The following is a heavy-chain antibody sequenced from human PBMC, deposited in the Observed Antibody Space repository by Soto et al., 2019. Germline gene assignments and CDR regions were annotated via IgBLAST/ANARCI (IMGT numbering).Heavy chain of an antibody. D-gene: IGHD4-17*01. CDR2: ISSSGSTI. CDR3: AKLDYGDYYYYGMDV. CDR1: GFTFSSYE. Sequence: GGSLRLSCAASGFTFSSYEMNWVRQAPGKGLEWVSYISSSGSTIYYADSVKGRFTISRDNAKNSLYLQMNSLRAEDTAVYYCAKLDYGDYYYYGMDVWGQGTTVTV. V-gene: IGHV3-48*03. J-gene: IGHJ6*02.